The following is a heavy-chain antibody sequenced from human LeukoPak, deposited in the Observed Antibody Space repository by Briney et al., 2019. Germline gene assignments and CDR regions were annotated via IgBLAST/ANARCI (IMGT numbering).Heavy chain of an antibody. CDR2: INHSGST. V-gene: IGHV4-34*01. CDR1: GGSFSGYY. D-gene: IGHD3-3*01. Sequence: SETLSLTCAVYGGSFSGYYWSWIRQPPGKGLEWIGEINHSGSTNYNPSLKSRVTISVDTSKNQFSLKLSSVTAADTAVYYCARGPSITIFGVVIRNWFDPWGRGTLVTVSS. CDR3: ARGPSITIFGVVIRNWFDP. J-gene: IGHJ5*02.